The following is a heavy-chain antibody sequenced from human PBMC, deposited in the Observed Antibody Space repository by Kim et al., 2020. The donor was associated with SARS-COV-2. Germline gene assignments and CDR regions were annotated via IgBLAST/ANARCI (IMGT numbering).Heavy chain of an antibody. J-gene: IGHJ4*02. CDR3: ARQSMDSSGWYPLGYFDY. D-gene: IGHD6-19*01. CDR2: IYPGDSDT. Sequence: GESLKISCKGSGYSFTSYWIGWVRQMPGKGLEWMGIIYPGDSDTRYSPSFQGQVTISADKSISTAYLQWSSLKASDTAMYYCARQSMDSSGWYPLGYFDYWGQGTLVTVSS. CDR1: GYSFTSYW. V-gene: IGHV5-51*01.